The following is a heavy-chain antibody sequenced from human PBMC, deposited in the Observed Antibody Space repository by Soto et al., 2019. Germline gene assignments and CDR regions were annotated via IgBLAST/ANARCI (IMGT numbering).Heavy chain of an antibody. V-gene: IGHV1-18*01. J-gene: IGHJ5*02. CDR1: GYTFTSYG. CDR2: ISAYNGNT. CDR3: ARDGKYYYGSGSYSWFDP. D-gene: IGHD3-10*01. Sequence: ASVKVSCKASGYTFTSYGISWVRQAPGQGLEWMGWISAYNGNTNYAQKLQGRVTMTTDTSTSTAYMELRSLRSDDTAVYYCARDGKYYYGSGSYSWFDPWGQGTLVTVSS.